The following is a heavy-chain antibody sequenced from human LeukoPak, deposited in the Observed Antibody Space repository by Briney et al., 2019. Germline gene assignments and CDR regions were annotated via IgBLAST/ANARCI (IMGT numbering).Heavy chain of an antibody. V-gene: IGHV4-31*03. D-gene: IGHD3-3*01. J-gene: IGHJ5*02. CDR2: IYYSGST. Sequence: SQTLSLTCTVSGGSISSGGYYWSWIRQHPGKGLEWIGYIYYSGSTYYNPSLKCRVTISVDTSKNQFSLKLSSVTAADTAVYYCARERGPFGVVSGNWFDPWGQGTLVTVSS. CDR3: ARERGPFGVVSGNWFDP. CDR1: GGSISSGGYY.